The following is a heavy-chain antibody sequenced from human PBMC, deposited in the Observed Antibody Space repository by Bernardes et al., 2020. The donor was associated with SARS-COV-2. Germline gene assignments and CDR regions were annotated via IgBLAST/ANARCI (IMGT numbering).Heavy chain of an antibody. V-gene: IGHV1-69*02. J-gene: IGHJ4*02. CDR3: ARGGHYDILTGYFSSPSRSQSNFDY. Sequence: SVKVSCKASGGTFSSYTISWVRQAPGQGLEWMGRIIPILGIANYAQKFQGRVTITADKSTSTAYMELSSLRSEDTAVYYCARGGHYDILTGYFSSPSRSQSNFDYWGQGTLVTVSS. CDR1: GGTFSSYT. D-gene: IGHD3-9*01. CDR2: IIPILGIA.